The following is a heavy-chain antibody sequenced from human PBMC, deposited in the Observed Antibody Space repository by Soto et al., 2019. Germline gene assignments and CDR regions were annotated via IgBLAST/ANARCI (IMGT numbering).Heavy chain of an antibody. CDR1: GYTFTSFD. J-gene: IGHJ4*01. V-gene: IGHV1-8*01. CDR3: ARDPVIIGTTRRFDF. CDR2: MNPTSGNT. D-gene: IGHD1-1*01. Sequence: ASVKVSCKASGYTFTSFDINWVRQATGQGLEWVGWMNPTSGNTGYAQKFQGRVTMTRNTSINTAYLELSSLRSEDTAMYYCARDPVIIGTTRRFDFCGQGTLVTVSS.